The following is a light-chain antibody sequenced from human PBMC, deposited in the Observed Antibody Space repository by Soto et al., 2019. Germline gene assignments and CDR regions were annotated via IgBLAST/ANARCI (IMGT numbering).Light chain of an antibody. CDR2: KAS. CDR3: QQYDSSCT. V-gene: IGKV1-5*03. CDR1: ESISNW. Sequence: DIQMTQSPSTLSASVGDRVIITCRASESISNWLAWYQQKPGKAPNLLIYKASSLKSGVPLRFSGSGSGTEFTLTINSLQSDDFATYYCQQYDSSCTFGQGTKVDIK. J-gene: IGKJ1*01.